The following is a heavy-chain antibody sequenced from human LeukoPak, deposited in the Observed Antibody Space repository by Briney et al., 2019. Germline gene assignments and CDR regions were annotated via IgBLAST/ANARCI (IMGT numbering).Heavy chain of an antibody. V-gene: IGHV3-7*01. J-gene: IGHJ3*02. CDR3: ATHCSSISCSLATFDI. D-gene: IGHD2-2*01. CDR2: IKQDGSEK. Sequence: GGSLRPSCAASQFTFTKYWMTWVRQAPGKGPEWVASIKQDGSEKSYVDSVKGRFTISRDNARTSLSLQMNSLRAEDTAVYYCATHCSSISCSLATFDIWGQGTMVTVSS. CDR1: QFTFTKYW.